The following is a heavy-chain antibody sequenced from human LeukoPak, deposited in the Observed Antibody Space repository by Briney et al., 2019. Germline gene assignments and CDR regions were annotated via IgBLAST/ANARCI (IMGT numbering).Heavy chain of an antibody. D-gene: IGHD1-20*01. V-gene: IGHV3-21*01. J-gene: IGHJ5*02. Sequence: GGSLRLSCAASGFTFSSYSMNWVRQALGKGLEWVSSISSSSSYIYYADSVKGRFTISRDNAKNSLYLQMNSLRAEDTAVYYCARNNWAVPNNWFDPWGQGTLVTVSS. CDR2: ISSSSSYI. CDR3: ARNNWAVPNNWFDP. CDR1: GFTFSSYS.